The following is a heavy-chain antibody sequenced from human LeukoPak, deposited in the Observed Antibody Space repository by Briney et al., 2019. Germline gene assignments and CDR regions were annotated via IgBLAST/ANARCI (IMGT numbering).Heavy chain of an antibody. CDR3: AKGIAAAGSGLS. D-gene: IGHD6-13*01. V-gene: IGHV1-8*01. CDR2: MNPNSGHT. Sequence: ASVKVSCKASGYTFTSYDINWVRQATGQGLEWMGWMNPNSGHTGYAQKFQGRVTMTRNTSISTAYMELSSLRSEDTAVYYCAKGIAAAGSGLSWGQGTLVTVSS. J-gene: IGHJ5*02. CDR1: GYTFTSYD.